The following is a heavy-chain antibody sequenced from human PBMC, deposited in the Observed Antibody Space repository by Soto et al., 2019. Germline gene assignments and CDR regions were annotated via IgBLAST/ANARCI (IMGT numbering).Heavy chain of an antibody. V-gene: IGHV1-69*13. CDR2: IIPIFGTA. CDR3: AREVLGVAGTTFDY. Sequence: GASVKVSCKASGGTFSSYAISWVRQAPGQGLEWMGGIIPIFGTANYAQKFQGRVTITADESTSTAYMELSSLRSEDTAVYYCAREVLGVAGTTFDYWGQGTLVTVSS. D-gene: IGHD6-19*01. J-gene: IGHJ4*02. CDR1: GGTFSSYA.